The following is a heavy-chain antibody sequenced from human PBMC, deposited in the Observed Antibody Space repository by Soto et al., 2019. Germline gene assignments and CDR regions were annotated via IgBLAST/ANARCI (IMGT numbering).Heavy chain of an antibody. J-gene: IGHJ3*02. D-gene: IGHD6-19*01. V-gene: IGHV3-23*01. CDR1: GFTFSSYA. Sequence: EVQLLESGGGLVQPGGSLRLSCAASGFTFSSYAMSWVRQAPRKGLEWVSVISGSGGRTYYSDSVKGRFTVSRDNSKNTLYLQMNSLRAEDTAVYYCAKDISGGWGIVVACDAFDIWGQGTMVTVSS. CDR2: ISGSGGRT. CDR3: AKDISGGWGIVVACDAFDI.